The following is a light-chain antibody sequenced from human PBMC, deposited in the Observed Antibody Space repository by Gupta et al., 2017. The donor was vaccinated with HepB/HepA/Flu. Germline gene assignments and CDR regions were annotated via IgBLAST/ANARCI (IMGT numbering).Light chain of an antibody. J-gene: IGLJ2*01. V-gene: IGLV2-14*03. CDR3: NSYRSGNTVV. Sequence: QSALTQPASVSGSPGQSITISCTGTSSDVGGYNYVSWYQQHPGKAPKLIIYDVIYRPSGVSNRFSGSKSGNTASLTISGLQAEDEADFYCNSYRSGNTVVFGGGTKLTVL. CDR2: DVI. CDR1: SSDVGGYNY.